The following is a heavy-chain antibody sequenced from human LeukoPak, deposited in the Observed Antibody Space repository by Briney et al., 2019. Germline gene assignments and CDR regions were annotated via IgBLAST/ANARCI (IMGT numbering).Heavy chain of an antibody. D-gene: IGHD3-22*01. Sequence: GASVKVSCKASGYTFTSYYMHWVRQAPGQGLEWMGIINPSGGSTSYAQKFQGRVTMTRDTSTSTVYMELSSLRSEDTAVYYCARDYYDSSGYEEDFGYWGQGTLVTVSS. J-gene: IGHJ4*02. CDR3: ARDYYDSSGYEEDFGY. CDR2: INPSGGST. CDR1: GYTFTSYY. V-gene: IGHV1-46*01.